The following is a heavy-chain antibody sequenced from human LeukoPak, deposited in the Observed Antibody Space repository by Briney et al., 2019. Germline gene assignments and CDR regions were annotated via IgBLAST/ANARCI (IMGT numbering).Heavy chain of an antibody. V-gene: IGHV1-69*01. CDR2: IIPIFGSA. CDR1: GGTFSSYT. CDR3: ARDSITFGGVLSY. D-gene: IGHD3-16*01. Sequence: SVKVSCKASGGTFSSYTITWVRQAPGQGLEWMGGIIPIFGSANYAQKFQGRVTITADESTSTAYMELRSLRSDDTAVYYCARDSITFGGVLSYWGQGTLVTVSS. J-gene: IGHJ4*02.